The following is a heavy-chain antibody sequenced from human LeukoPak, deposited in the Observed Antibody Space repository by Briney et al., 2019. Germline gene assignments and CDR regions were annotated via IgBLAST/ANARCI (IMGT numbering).Heavy chain of an antibody. Sequence: GGSLRLPCAASGFTFSSYGMSWVRQAPGKGLEWVSAISGSGGSTYYADSVKGRSTISRDNSKNTLYLQMNSLRAEDSAVYYCARDRLHYGEYEKTFDYWGQGTLVTVSS. V-gene: IGHV3-23*01. J-gene: IGHJ4*02. CDR3: ARDRLHYGEYEKTFDY. D-gene: IGHD4-17*01. CDR1: GFTFSSYG. CDR2: ISGSGGST.